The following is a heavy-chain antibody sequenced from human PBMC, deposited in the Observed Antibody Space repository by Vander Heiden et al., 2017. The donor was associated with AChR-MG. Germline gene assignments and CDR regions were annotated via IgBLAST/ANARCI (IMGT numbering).Heavy chain of an antibody. CDR3: ASPHYYDSSGSSFDY. CDR1: GGSFSGYY. D-gene: IGHD3-22*01. V-gene: IGHV4-34*01. Sequence: QVQLQQWGAGLLKPSETLSLTCAVYGGSFSGYYWSWFRQPPGKGVEWIGEINHSGSTNYNPSLKSRVTISVDTSKNQFSLKLSSVTAADTAVYYCASPHYYDSSGSSFDYWGQGTLVTVSS. J-gene: IGHJ4*02. CDR2: INHSGST.